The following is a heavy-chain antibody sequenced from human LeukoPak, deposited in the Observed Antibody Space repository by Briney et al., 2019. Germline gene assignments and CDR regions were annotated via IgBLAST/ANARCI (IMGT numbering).Heavy chain of an antibody. V-gene: IGHV4-34*01. D-gene: IGHD2-2*02. CDR2: INHSGST. J-gene: IGHJ5*02. Sequence: SETLSLTCAVYGGSFSGYYWSWIRQPPGKGLEWIGEINHSGSTNYNPSLKNRVTISVDTSKNQFSLKLSSVTAADTAVYYCARDRGYCSSTSCYTDNWFDPWGQGTLVTVSS. CDR1: GGSFSGYY. CDR3: ARDRGYCSSTSCYTDNWFDP.